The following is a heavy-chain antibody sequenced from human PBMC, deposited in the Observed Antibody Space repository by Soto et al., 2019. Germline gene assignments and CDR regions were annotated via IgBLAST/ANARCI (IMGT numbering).Heavy chain of an antibody. J-gene: IGHJ3*01. Sequence: EVQLVESGGGLVKPGGSLRLSCAASGFTLSSYSMNWVRQAPGKGLEGVSSISSGSDYIFYADSVKGRFTISRDNAKNSLFLQMNSLTAEDTAVYYCARSPVGDAFNVWGQGTVVTVSS. CDR3: ARSPVGDAFNV. CDR2: ISSGSDYI. V-gene: IGHV3-21*01. CDR1: GFTLSSYS.